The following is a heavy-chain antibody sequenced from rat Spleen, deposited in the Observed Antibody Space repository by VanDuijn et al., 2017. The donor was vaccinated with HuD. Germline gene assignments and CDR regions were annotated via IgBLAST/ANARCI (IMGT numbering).Heavy chain of an antibody. D-gene: IGHD1-12*03. CDR1: GFTFSRYW. J-gene: IGHJ1*01. CDR2: VSSDGVNT. CDR3: AVAGYGY. V-gene: IGHV5-58*01. Sequence: EVQLVETGGGLVQPGKSLKLSCVASGFTFSRYWMYWVRQAPGKGLEWVSSVSSDGVNTYYPDSVKGRFTISRDNVENIVYLQRNSLKCEDTATYYCAVAGYGYWGPGTMVTVSS.